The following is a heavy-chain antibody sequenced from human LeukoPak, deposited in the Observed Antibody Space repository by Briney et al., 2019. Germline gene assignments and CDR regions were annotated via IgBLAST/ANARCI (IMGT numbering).Heavy chain of an antibody. CDR3: ARDDGYCSSTSCYSFEVQGWFDP. CDR2: IYYSGST. J-gene: IGHJ5*02. V-gene: IGHV4-39*02. D-gene: IGHD2-2*03. CDR1: GGSISSSSYY. Sequence: SETLSLTCTVSGGSISSSSYYWGWIRQPPGKGLEWIGSIYYSGSTYYNPSLKSRVTISVDTSKNQFSLKLSSVTAADTAVYYCARDDGYCSSTSCYSFEVQGWFDPWGQGTLVTVSS.